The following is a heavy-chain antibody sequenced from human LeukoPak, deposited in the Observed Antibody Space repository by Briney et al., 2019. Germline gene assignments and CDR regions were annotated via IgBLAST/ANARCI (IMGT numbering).Heavy chain of an antibody. V-gene: IGHV1-69*13. CDR3: ARSVVVVPAAIAAFDAFDI. D-gene: IGHD2-2*02. CDR1: GGTFSSYA. Sequence: SVKISCKASGGTFSSYAISWVRQAPGQGLEWMGGIIPIFGAANYAQKFQGRVTITADESTSTAYMELSSLKSEDTAVYYCARSVVVVPAAIAAFDAFDIWGQGTMVTVSS. J-gene: IGHJ3*02. CDR2: IIPIFGAA.